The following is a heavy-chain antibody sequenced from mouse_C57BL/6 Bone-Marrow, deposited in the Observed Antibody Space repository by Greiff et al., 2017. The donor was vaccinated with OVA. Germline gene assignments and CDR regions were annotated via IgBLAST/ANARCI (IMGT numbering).Heavy chain of an antibody. CDR2: IYPRSGNT. J-gene: IGHJ4*01. Sequence: QVQLQQSGAELARPGASVKLSCKASGYTFTSYGISWVKQRTGQGLEWIGEIYPRSGNTYYNEKFKGKATLTADKSASPAYMELRSLTSEDSAVYFCARSYGYAMDYWGQGTSVTVSS. D-gene: IGHD1-1*01. CDR3: ARSYGYAMDY. CDR1: GYTFTSYG. V-gene: IGHV1-81*01.